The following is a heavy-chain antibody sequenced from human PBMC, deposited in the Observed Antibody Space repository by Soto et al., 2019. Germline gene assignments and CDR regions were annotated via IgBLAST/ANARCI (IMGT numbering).Heavy chain of an antibody. CDR3: ARGQECVVATH. CDR2: VKDGGHT. J-gene: IGHJ4*01. Sequence: QVQLQQWGAGLLKPSETLSLKCAVTGGSLSGYYWSWIRQPPGKGLEWIGEVKDGGHTNYSPSLRGRVTISSDTSNNQFSLRLNSVTAADTGVYYCARGQECVVATHWDHGSLVTVSS. D-gene: IGHD5-12*01. V-gene: IGHV4-34*01. CDR1: GGSLSGYY.